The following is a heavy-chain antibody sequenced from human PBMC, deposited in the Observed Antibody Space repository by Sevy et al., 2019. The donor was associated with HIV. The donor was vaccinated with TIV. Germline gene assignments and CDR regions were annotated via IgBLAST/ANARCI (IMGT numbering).Heavy chain of an antibody. CDR3: ASHNYSDRSGYYYPVWFDY. V-gene: IGHV4-39*01. Sequence: SETLSLTCTVSSGSISSSTYYWAWIRQPPGKGLEWIGGIFYSGSPYYNPSLRSRLTISLDTSKNQFSLKLSSVTAADTAVYYCASHNYSDRSGYYYPVWFDYWGRGTLVTVSS. CDR2: IFYSGSP. D-gene: IGHD3-22*01. J-gene: IGHJ4*02. CDR1: SGSISSSTYY.